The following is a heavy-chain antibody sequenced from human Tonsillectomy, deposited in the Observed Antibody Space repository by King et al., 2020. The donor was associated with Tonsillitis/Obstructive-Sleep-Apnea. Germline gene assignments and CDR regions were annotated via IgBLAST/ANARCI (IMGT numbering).Heavy chain of an antibody. CDR3: AGPTTVTTDYYYYMDV. Sequence: VQLVESGGGLVQPGGSLRLSCASSGFTVSSNYMSLVRQAPGKGLEWVSVIYSFVSTYYSDSVKGRFTISRDNSKNTRYLQMNSLRAEDTAVYYCAGPTTVTTDYYYYMDVWGKGTTVTVSS. CDR1: GFTVSSNY. D-gene: IGHD4-17*01. CDR2: IYSFVST. V-gene: IGHV3-66*01. J-gene: IGHJ6*03.